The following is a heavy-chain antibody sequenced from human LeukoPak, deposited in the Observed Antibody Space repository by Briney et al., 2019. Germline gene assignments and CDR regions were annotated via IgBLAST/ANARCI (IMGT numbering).Heavy chain of an antibody. CDR2: ISGSGGST. CDR3: AKDSYCTNAVCYPAEYFQH. V-gene: IGHV3-23*01. J-gene: IGHJ1*01. Sequence: GSLRLSCAASGFTFSNYEMNWVRQAPGKGLEWVSVISGSGGSTYYADSVKGRFTISRDNSKNTLSLQMNSLRAEDTAVYYCAKDSYCTNAVCYPAEYFQHWGQGTLVTVSS. D-gene: IGHD2-8*01. CDR1: GFTFSNYE.